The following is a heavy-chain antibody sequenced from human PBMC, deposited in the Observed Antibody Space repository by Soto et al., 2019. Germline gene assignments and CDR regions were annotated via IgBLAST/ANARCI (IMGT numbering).Heavy chain of an antibody. Sequence: GGSLRLSCAASGFTFNSYAMSWVRQAPGKGLEWVSAISGSGGSTHYADSVKGRFTISRDNSKNTLYLQMNSLRAEDTAIYYCAKYQPMTQPRPYFDYWGQGTLVTVSS. CDR3: AKYQPMTQPRPYFDY. CDR1: GFTFNSYA. J-gene: IGHJ4*02. D-gene: IGHD3-22*01. CDR2: ISGSGGST. V-gene: IGHV3-23*01.